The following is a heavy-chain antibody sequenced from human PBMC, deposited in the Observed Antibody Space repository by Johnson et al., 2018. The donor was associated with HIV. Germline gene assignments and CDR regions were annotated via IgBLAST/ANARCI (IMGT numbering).Heavy chain of an antibody. CDR2: ISYDGNSK. CDR3: ARALRDAFDI. V-gene: IGHV3-30*19. Sequence: QVQLVESGGGVVQPGGSLRLSGAASGFTVSSNYMSWVRQAPGKGLEWVAVISYDGNSKYYADSVRGRFTISRDNSKNALFLQMNSLRAEDTSLYNCARALRDAFDIWGQGTMVTVSS. D-gene: IGHD4-17*01. J-gene: IGHJ3*02. CDR1: GFTVSSNY.